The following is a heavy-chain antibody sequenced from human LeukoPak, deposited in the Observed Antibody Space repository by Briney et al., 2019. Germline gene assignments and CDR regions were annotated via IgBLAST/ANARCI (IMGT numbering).Heavy chain of an antibody. J-gene: IGHJ6*03. CDR1: GYTFTSYD. CDR3: AREGVKSGWYLYYYYYYYMDV. D-gene: IGHD6-19*01. Sequence: ASVKVSCKASGYTFTSYDINWVRQATGQGLEWMGWMNPNSGNTGYAQKLQGRVTMTTDTSTSTAYMELRSLRSDDTAMYYCAREGVKSGWYLYYYYYYYMDVWGKGTTVTVSS. CDR2: MNPNSGNT. V-gene: IGHV1-8*01.